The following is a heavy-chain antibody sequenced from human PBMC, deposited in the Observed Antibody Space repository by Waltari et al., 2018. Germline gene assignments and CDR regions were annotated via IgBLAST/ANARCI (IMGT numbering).Heavy chain of an antibody. CDR3: TTGYDSSGYSGTFDY. CDR2: IKSKTDGGTT. V-gene: IGHV3-15*01. D-gene: IGHD3-22*01. CDR1: GFTFSNAW. Sequence: EVQLVESGGGLVKPGGSLRLSCAASGFTFSNAWMSWVSQAPGKGLEWVGRIKSKTDGGTTDYAAPVKGRFTISRDDSKNTLYLQMNSLKTEDTAVYYCTTGYDSSGYSGTFDYWGQGTLVTVSS. J-gene: IGHJ4*02.